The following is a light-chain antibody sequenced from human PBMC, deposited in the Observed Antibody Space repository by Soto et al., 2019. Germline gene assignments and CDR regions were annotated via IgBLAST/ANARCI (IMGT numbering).Light chain of an antibody. V-gene: IGLV2-14*01. CDR3: SSYTSSSTDVV. CDR2: DVS. J-gene: IGLJ2*01. Sequence: QSALTQPASVSGSPGQSITISCTGTSSDVGGYNYVSWYQQHPGKAPKLMIYDVSNRPSGVSNRFSGSKSGNTASLTISGLQAEDEADYYCSSYTSSSTDVVFGGWTKRTVL. CDR1: SSDVGGYNY.